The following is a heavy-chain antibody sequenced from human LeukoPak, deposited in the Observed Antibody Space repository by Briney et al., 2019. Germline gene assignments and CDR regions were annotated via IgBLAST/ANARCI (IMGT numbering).Heavy chain of an antibody. Sequence: PSETLSLTCAFSGDAFSGGSASRIDWWSWVRQAPGKGLEWIAEIHRSGTAHYSPSLKSRVTISVDTFNEKISLTMTSVSAADTATYYCVAMPPFRFDPWGQGTLVIVSS. V-gene: IGHV4-4*02. J-gene: IGHJ5*02. CDR1: GDAFSGGSASRIDW. D-gene: IGHD2-2*01. CDR3: VAMPPFRFDP. CDR2: IHRSGTA.